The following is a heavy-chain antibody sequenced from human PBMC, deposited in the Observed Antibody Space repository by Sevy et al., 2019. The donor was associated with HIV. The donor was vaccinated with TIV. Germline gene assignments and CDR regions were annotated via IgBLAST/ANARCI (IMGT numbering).Heavy chain of an antibody. CDR1: GITVSSSY. Sequence: GGSLRLSCSVSGITVSSSYMSWVRQTPGKGLEWVSVIFSGGGTSHADSVKGRFSISRDDSENTVYLQMKSLRAEDTGTYYCAREEYTSSWITGWFDAWGQGTLVTVSS. CDR2: IFSGGGT. V-gene: IGHV3-53*01. CDR3: AREEYTSSWITGWFDA. J-gene: IGHJ5*02. D-gene: IGHD2-2*01.